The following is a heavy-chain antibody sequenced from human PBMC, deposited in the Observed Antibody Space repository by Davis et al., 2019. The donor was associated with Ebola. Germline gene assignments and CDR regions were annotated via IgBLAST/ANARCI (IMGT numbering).Heavy chain of an antibody. D-gene: IGHD5-18*01. Sequence: GESLKISCAASGFTFSSYGMHWVRQAPGKGLEWVAVIWYDGSNKYYADSVKGRFTISRDNSKNTLYLQMNSLRDEDTAVYYCAREDSDWGTAMVYYYYYGMDVWGKGTTVTVSS. CDR3: AREDSDWGTAMVYYYYYGMDV. CDR2: IWYDGSNK. V-gene: IGHV3-33*01. J-gene: IGHJ6*04. CDR1: GFTFSSYG.